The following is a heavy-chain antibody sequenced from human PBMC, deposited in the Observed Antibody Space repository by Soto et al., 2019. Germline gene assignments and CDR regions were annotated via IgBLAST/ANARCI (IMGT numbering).Heavy chain of an antibody. CDR3: ATGQGSRSGSYLH. CDR1: GFTFSSYA. V-gene: IGHV3-23*01. CDR2: ISGSGDGA. Sequence: GGSLRLSCAASGFTFSSYAMSWVRQAPGKGLEWVSAISGSGDGAHYADSVKGRFTISRDNSRDTLYLQMNSLRAEDTAIYYCATGQGSRSGSYLHWGQGTLVTVSS. D-gene: IGHD3-10*01. J-gene: IGHJ4*02.